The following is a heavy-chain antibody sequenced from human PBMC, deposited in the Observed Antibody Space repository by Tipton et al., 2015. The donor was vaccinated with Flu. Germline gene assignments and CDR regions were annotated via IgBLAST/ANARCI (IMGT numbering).Heavy chain of an antibody. CDR1: GFTVSTSY. D-gene: IGHD1-14*01. J-gene: IGHJ4*02. Sequence: VQLVQSEGGLIRPGGSLRLSCAVSGFTVSTSYMSWVRQPPGKGLEWVSIVYDDGRTYYADSVEGRFAISRDNSKNILYLQMNSLRADDTAVYFCARDEGGTYPDWGQGTLVTVSS. CDR3: ARDEGGTYPD. V-gene: IGHV3-53*01. CDR2: VYDDGRT.